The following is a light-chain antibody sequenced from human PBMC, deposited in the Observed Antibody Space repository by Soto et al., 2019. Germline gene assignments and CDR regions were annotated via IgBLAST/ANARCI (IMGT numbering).Light chain of an antibody. V-gene: IGKV3-11*01. Sequence: ILLTQSPATVSLSPGERVTLSCRASQSVNIYLAWYQQKPGQAPRLLIYDASNRATGVPARFSGSGSGTDFTLTISSLESEDFAIYYCQQRANLPLTFGGGTKVDIK. CDR2: DAS. CDR1: QSVNIY. J-gene: IGKJ4*01. CDR3: QQRANLPLT.